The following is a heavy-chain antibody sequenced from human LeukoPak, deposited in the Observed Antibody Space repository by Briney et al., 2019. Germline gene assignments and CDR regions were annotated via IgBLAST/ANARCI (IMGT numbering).Heavy chain of an antibody. D-gene: IGHD3-22*01. CDR1: GFTFSSYA. V-gene: IGHV3-30-3*01. CDR2: ISYDGSSK. CDR3: ATYDSSLDAFDI. J-gene: IGHJ3*02. Sequence: GGSLRLSCAASGFTFSSYAMHWVRQAPGKGLEWVAVISYDGSSKYYADSVKGRFTISRDNSKNTLYLQMNSLRAEDTAVYYCATYDSSLDAFDIWGQGTMVTVSS.